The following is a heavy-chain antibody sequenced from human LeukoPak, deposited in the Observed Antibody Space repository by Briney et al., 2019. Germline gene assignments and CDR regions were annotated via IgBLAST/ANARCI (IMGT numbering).Heavy chain of an antibody. CDR3: ARSGAAGLFDY. D-gene: IGHD6-13*01. CDR2: IYYSGST. V-gene: IGHV4-59*01. J-gene: IGHJ4*02. Sequence: SETLSLTCTVSGGSISTYYWSWIRQPPGRELEWIGYIYYSGSTNYNPSLKSRVTISVDTSKNQFSLKLSSVTAADTAVYYCARSGAAGLFDYWGQGTLVTVSS. CDR1: GGSISTYY.